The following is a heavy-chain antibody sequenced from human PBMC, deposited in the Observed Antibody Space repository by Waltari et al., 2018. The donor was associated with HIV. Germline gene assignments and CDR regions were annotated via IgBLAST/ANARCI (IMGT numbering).Heavy chain of an antibody. D-gene: IGHD2-21*02. CDR1: GGPISSSTYH. J-gene: IGHJ4*02. V-gene: IGHV4-39*01. CDR3: TRLSIVVVTAIDF. CDR2: LYYSGST. Sequence: QLQLQESGPGLVKPSETLSLTCTGSGGPISSSTYHWGWVRQPPGKGLEWLGHLYYSGSTYYNPSLKSRVTISVDTSKNQFSLKLSSVTAADTAVYYCTRLSIVVVTAIDFWGQGTLVTVSS.